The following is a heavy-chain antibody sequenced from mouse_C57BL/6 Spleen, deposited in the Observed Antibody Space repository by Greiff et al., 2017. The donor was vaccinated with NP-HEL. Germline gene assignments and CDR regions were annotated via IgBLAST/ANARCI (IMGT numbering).Heavy chain of an antibody. V-gene: IGHV1-82*01. Sequence: VKLQESGPELVKPGASVKISCKASGYAFSSSWMNWVKRRPGKGLEWIGRIYPGDGDTNYNGKFKGKATLTADKSSSTAYMQLSSLTSEDSAVYFCARDSSGYYYAMDYWGQGTSVTVSS. CDR1: GYAFSSSW. CDR2: IYPGDGDT. CDR3: ARDSSGYYYAMDY. D-gene: IGHD3-2*02. J-gene: IGHJ4*01.